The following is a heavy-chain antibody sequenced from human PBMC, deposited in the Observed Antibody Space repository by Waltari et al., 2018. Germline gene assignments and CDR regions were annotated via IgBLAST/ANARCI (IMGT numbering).Heavy chain of an antibody. D-gene: IGHD3-22*01. J-gene: IGHJ4*02. CDR2: INPNSGGT. V-gene: IGHV1-2*06. CDR1: GYTFTGYY. Sequence: QVQLVQSGAEVKKPGASVKVSCKASGYTFTGYYMHWVRQAPGQGLEWMGRINPNSGGTNYAQKVQGRVTMTRDTSISTAYMELSRLRSDDTAVYYCARDDSSGYFNDYWGQGTLVTVSS. CDR3: ARDDSSGYFNDY.